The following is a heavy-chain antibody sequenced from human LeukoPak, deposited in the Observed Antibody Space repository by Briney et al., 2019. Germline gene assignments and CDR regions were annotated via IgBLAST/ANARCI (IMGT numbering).Heavy chain of an antibody. CDR2: ISNDGGNK. CDR1: EFTFSNYF. V-gene: IGHV3-30-3*01. J-gene: IGHJ4*02. Sequence: GGPLRLSCAASEFTFSNYFLHWVRQPPGKGLEWVAAISNDGGNKYHADSVKGRFTISRDNSKNMLYLQMDSLTVEDTAVYYCARESSLRDFGFDCWGQGALVTVSS. D-gene: IGHD3-10*01. CDR3: ARESSLRDFGFDC.